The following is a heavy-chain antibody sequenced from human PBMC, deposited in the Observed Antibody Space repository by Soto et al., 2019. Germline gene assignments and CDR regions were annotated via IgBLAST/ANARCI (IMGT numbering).Heavy chain of an antibody. J-gene: IGHJ4*02. CDR2: IDPSDSYT. Sequence: GESLKISCKGSGYSFTSYWISWVRQMPGKVLEWMGRIDPSDSYTNYSPSFQGHVTISADKSISTAYLQWSSLKASDTAMYYCARHGPSIAAAGPDFRALYYWGQGXLVTVYS. CDR3: ARHGPSIAAAGPDFRALYY. D-gene: IGHD6-13*01. CDR1: GYSFTSYW. V-gene: IGHV5-10-1*01.